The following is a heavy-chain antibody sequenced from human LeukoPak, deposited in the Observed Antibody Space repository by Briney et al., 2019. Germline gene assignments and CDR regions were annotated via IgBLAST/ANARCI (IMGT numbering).Heavy chain of an antibody. CDR2: IKSKTDGGTT. CDR1: GFTFSNAW. CDR3: ANRVREIYGMDV. D-gene: IGHD3-10*01. Sequence: GGSLRLSCAASGFTFSNAWMSWVRQAPGKGLEWVGRIKSKTDGGTTDYAAPVKGRFTISRDDSKNTLYLQMNSLKTEDTAVYYCANRVREIYGMDVWGQGTTVTVSS. V-gene: IGHV3-15*01. J-gene: IGHJ6*02.